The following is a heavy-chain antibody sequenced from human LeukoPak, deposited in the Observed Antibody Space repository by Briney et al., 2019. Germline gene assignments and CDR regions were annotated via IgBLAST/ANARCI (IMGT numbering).Heavy chain of an antibody. CDR2: INHSGST. CDR3: ARDTPRSTHP. V-gene: IGHV4-34*01. D-gene: IGHD2-15*01. CDR1: GGSFSGYY. Sequence: SETLSLTCAVYGGSFSGYYWSWIRQPPGQGLEWIGEINHSGSTNYNPSLKSRVTISVDTSKNQFSLKLSSVTAADTAVYYCARDTPRSTHPWGQGTLVTVSS. J-gene: IGHJ5*02.